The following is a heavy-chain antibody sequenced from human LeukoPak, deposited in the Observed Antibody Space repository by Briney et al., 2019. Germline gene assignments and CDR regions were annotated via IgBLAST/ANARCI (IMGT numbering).Heavy chain of an antibody. V-gene: IGHV3-21*01. CDR3: ASDGWSNYVGWDY. D-gene: IGHD4-4*01. CDR2: ISSSSSYI. Sequence: PGGSLRLSCAASGFTVSSNYMSWVRQAPGKGLEWVSSISSSSSYIYYADSVKGRFTISRDNAKNSLYLQMNSLRAEDTAVYYCASDGWSNYVGWDYWGQGTLVTVSS. CDR1: GFTVSSNY. J-gene: IGHJ4*02.